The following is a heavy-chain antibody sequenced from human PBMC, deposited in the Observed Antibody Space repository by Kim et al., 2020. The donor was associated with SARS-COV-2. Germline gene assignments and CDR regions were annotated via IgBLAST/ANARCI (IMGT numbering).Heavy chain of an antibody. J-gene: IGHJ4*02. Sequence: SVKVSCKASGGTFSSYAISWVRQAPGQGLEWMGGIIPIFGTANYAQKFQGRVTITADESTSTAYMELSSLRSEDTAVYYCARGYCSGGSCYDFGLLDYWGQGTLVTVSS. CDR3: ARGYCSGGSCYDFGLLDY. CDR1: GGTFSSYA. CDR2: IIPIFGTA. D-gene: IGHD2-15*01. V-gene: IGHV1-69*13.